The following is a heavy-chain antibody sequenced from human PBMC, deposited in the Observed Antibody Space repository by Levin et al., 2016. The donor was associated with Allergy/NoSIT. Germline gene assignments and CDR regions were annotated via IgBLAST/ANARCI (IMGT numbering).Heavy chain of an antibody. CDR3: ARDQRAGSSWLLYYYMDV. V-gene: IGHV1-3*01. CDR2: INAGNGNT. Sequence: WVRQAPGQRLEWMGWINAGNGNTKYSQKFQGRVTITRDTSASTAYMELSSLRSEDTAVYYCARDQRAGSSWLLYYYMDVWGKGTTVTVSS. D-gene: IGHD6-13*01. J-gene: IGHJ6*03.